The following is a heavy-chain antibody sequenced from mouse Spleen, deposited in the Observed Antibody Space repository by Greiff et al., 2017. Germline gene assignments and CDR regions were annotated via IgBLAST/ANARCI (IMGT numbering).Heavy chain of an antibody. CDR3: APTGTYWYFDV. CDR1: GYSFTSYY. Sequence: VQGVESGPELVKPGASVKISCKASGYSFTSYYIHWVKQRPGQGLEWIGWIYPGSGNTKYNEKFKGKATLTADTSSSTAYMQLSSLTSEDSAVYYCAPTGTYWYFDVWGAGTTVTVSS. CDR2: IYPGSGNT. D-gene: IGHD4-1*02. J-gene: IGHJ1*01. V-gene: IGHV1-66*01.